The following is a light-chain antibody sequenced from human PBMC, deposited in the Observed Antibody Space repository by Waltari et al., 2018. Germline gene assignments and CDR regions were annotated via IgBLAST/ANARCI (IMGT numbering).Light chain of an antibody. CDR1: QIVKNN. CDR3: QEYDSLPVT. Sequence: PASQIVKNNLAWYQQKPGKAPKVLIHKASSLESGVPSRFSGSGFGTEFTLTISSLQPDDFATYYCQEYDSLPVTFGGGTKVEIK. V-gene: IGKV1-5*03. CDR2: KAS. J-gene: IGKJ4*01.